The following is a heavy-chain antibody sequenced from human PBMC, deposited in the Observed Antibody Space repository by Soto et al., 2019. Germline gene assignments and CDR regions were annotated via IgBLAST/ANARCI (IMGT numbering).Heavy chain of an antibody. CDR1: GGTFSSYT. J-gene: IGHJ3*02. Sequence: ASVKVSCKASGGTFSSYTISWVRQAPGQGLEWMGRIIPIFGTANYAQKFQGRVTITADESTSTAYMELSSLRSEDTAVYYCARDPTRDGFDAFDIWGQGTMVTVSS. CDR3: ARDPTRDGFDAFDI. D-gene: IGHD5-12*01. CDR2: IIPIFGTA. V-gene: IGHV1-69*13.